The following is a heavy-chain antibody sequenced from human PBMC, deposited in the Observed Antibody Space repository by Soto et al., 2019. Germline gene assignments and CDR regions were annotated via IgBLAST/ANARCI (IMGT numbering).Heavy chain of an antibody. CDR2: IIPIFGTA. D-gene: IGHD3-22*01. CDR3: ASRLGHYYDSSGYYLNYYYYYGMDV. Sequence: GASVKVSCKASGGTFSSYAISWVRQAPGQGLEWMGGIIPIFGTANYAQKFQGRVTITADESTSTAYMELGSLRSEDTAVYYCASRLGHYYDSSGYYLNYYYYYGMDVWGQGTTVTVSS. J-gene: IGHJ6*02. CDR1: GGTFSSYA. V-gene: IGHV1-69*13.